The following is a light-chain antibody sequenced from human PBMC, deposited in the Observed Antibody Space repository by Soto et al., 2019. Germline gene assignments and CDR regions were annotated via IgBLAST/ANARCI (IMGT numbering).Light chain of an antibody. CDR1: QSVSSY. CDR2: GAS. CDR3: PQYGSSSEIT. J-gene: IGKJ5*01. V-gene: IGKV3-20*01. Sequence: EIVMTQSPATLSVSPGERATLSCRASQSVSSYLAWYQQKPGQAPRLLIYGASSRATGFPDRFSGSGSGTDFTLTISGLEPEDSAVYYCPQYGSSSEITFGQGTRLEIK.